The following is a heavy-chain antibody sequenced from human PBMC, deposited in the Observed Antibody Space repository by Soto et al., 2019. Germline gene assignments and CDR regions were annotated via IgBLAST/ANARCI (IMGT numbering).Heavy chain of an antibody. Sequence: PGGSLRLSCSASGFTFSNAWMSGVRQAPGKGLEWVGRIKSKTDGGTTDYAAPVKGRFTISRDDSKNTLYLQMNSLKTEDTAVYYCTTDGVLLWFGENINYWGQGTLVTVSS. CDR3: TTDGVLLWFGENINY. V-gene: IGHV3-15*01. CDR1: GFTFSNAW. CDR2: IKSKTDGGTT. J-gene: IGHJ4*02. D-gene: IGHD3-10*01.